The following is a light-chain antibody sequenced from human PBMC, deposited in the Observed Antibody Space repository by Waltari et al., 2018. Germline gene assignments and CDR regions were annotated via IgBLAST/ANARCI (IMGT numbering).Light chain of an antibody. CDR3: QQYNNWPRGT. J-gene: IGKJ5*01. V-gene: IGKV3-15*01. Sequence: EIVMTQSPATLSVSPGERATLSCRPSQSVSSNLAWYQQNPGQPPRLLIYGASTRATGIPARFSGSGSGTEFTLTISSLQSEDFAVYYCQQYNNWPRGTFGQGTRLEIK. CDR2: GAS. CDR1: QSVSSN.